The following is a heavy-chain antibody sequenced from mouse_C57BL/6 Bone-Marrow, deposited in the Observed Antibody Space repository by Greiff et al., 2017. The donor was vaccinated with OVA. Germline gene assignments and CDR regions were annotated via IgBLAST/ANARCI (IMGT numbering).Heavy chain of an antibody. V-gene: IGHV5-6*02. D-gene: IGHD2-1*01. CDR2: ISSGGSYT. CDR1: GFTFSSYG. Sequence: DVKLVESGGDLVKPGGSLKLSCAASGFTFSSYGMSWVRQTPDKRLEWVATISSGGSYTYYPDSVKGRFTISRDNAKNTLYLQMSSLKSEDTAMYYCARHLGGNYVHWYFDVWGTGTTVTVSS. CDR3: ARHLGGNYVHWYFDV. J-gene: IGHJ1*03.